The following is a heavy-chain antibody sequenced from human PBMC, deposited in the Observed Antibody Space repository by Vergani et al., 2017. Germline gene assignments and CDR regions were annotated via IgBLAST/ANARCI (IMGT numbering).Heavy chain of an antibody. CDR1: GGSFSGYY. CDR2: INHSGST. J-gene: IGHJ4*02. Sequence: QVQLQQWGAGLLKPSETLSLTCAVYGGSFSGYYWSWIRQPPGKGLEWIGEINHSGSTNYNPSLKSRVTISVDTSKNQFSLKLSSVTAADTAVYYCARVKGYCGGDCYISPGLMAIYYFDYWGQGTLVTVSS. D-gene: IGHD2-21*02. CDR3: ARVKGYCGGDCYISPGLMAIYYFDY. V-gene: IGHV4-34*01.